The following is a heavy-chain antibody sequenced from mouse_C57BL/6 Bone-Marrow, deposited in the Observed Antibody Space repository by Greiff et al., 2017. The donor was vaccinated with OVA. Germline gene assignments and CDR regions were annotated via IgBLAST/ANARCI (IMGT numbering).Heavy chain of an antibody. CDR1: GYSFTGYY. V-gene: IGHV1-42*01. J-gene: IGHJ3*01. CDR2: ITPSTGGT. CDR3: ARYYLAWFAY. Sequence: VQLQQSGPELVKPGASVKISCKASGYSFTGYYMNWVKQSPEKSLEWIGEITPSTGGTTYNQKFKAKATLTVDKSSSTAYMQLKSLTSEDSAVYYCARYYLAWFAYWGQGTLVTVSA. D-gene: IGHD1-1*01.